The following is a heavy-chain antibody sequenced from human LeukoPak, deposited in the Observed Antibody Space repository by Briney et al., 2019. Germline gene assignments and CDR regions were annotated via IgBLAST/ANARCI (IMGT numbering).Heavy chain of an antibody. CDR2: ISGDGGST. V-gene: IGHV3-43*02. Sequence: QAGGSLRLSCAASGFTFDDYAMHWVRQAPGKGLEWVSLISGDGGSTYYADSVKGRFTISRDNSKNSLYLQMNSLRTEDTALYYCAKGYYDFWSGLLVDPDYWGQGTLVTVSS. CDR1: GFTFDDYA. D-gene: IGHD3-3*01. J-gene: IGHJ4*02. CDR3: AKGYYDFWSGLLVDPDY.